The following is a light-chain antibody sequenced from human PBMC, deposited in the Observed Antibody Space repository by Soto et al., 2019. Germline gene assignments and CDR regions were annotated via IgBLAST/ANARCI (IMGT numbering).Light chain of an antibody. CDR2: DAS. CDR1: QAIRNY. J-gene: IGKJ4*01. CDR3: QQYDSVPLT. V-gene: IGKV1-33*01. Sequence: DIQMTQSPSSLSASVGDRVTITCQASQAIRNYLNWYQQKPGKAPKLLIYDASNLETGVPSRFSGSGSGTDFTFTISSLQPEDIATYYCQQYDSVPLTFGGGTKVEIK.